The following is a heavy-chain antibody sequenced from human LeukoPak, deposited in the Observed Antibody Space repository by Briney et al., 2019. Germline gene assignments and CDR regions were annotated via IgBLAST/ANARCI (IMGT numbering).Heavy chain of an antibody. CDR1: GGSISSGSYY. D-gene: IGHD3-16*02. CDR2: IYYSGST. V-gene: IGHV4-31*03. Sequence: SETLSLTCTVSGGSISSGSYYWSWIRQHPGKGLEWIEYIYYSGSTYYNPSLKSRVTISVDTSKNQFSLKLSSVTAADTAVYYCARGALWGSYRYTYFDYWGQGTLVTVSS. J-gene: IGHJ4*02. CDR3: ARGALWGSYRYTYFDY.